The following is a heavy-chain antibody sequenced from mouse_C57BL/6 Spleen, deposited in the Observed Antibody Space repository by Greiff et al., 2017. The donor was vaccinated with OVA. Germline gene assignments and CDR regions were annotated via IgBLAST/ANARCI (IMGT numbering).Heavy chain of an antibody. CDR3: AREGDYYFDY. CDR1: GYSITSGYY. Sequence: EVKLQESGPGLVKPSQSLSLSCSVTGYSITSGYYWYWIRQLPGNKLEWMGYISYDGSNNYNPTLKNRISITRDTSKNQFFLKLNSVTTEDTAAYYCAREGDYYFDYWGQGTTLTVSS. V-gene: IGHV3-6*01. CDR2: ISYDGSN. J-gene: IGHJ2*01.